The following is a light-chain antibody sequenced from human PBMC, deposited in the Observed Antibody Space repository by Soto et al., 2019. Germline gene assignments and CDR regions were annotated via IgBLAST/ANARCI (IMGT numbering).Light chain of an antibody. CDR3: MQGTHWPIT. CDR1: QSLVHSDGIAY. V-gene: IGKV2-30*02. J-gene: IGKJ5*01. Sequence: SLPVTLGPPASISCMSKQSLVHSDGIAYFSWFQQRPGRSPRRLIYKVSNRDSGVPARFSGSGSGTDFALKISRVEAEDVGVYYCMQGTHWPITFGQGTRLEIK. CDR2: KVS.